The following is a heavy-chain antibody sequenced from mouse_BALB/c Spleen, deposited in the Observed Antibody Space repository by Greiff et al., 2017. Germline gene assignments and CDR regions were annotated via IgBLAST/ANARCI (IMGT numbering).Heavy chain of an antibody. CDR2: IDPANGNT. Sequence: EVQLQQSGAELVKPGASVKLSCTASGFNIKDTYMHWVKQRPEQGLEWIGRIDPANGNTKYDPKFQGKATITADTSSNTAYLQLSSLTSEDTAVYYCAPITTVVATGFAYWGQGTLVTVSA. CDR3: APITTVVATGFAY. D-gene: IGHD1-1*01. V-gene: IGHV14-3*02. J-gene: IGHJ3*01. CDR1: GFNIKDTY.